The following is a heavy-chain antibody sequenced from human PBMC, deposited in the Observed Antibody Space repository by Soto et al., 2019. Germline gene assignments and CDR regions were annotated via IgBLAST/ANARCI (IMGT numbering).Heavy chain of an antibody. D-gene: IGHD6-19*01. CDR1: GGSISNYY. Sequence: QVQLQESGPGLVKPSETLSLTCTVSGGSISNYYWSWIRQPPGKGLEWIGYIYYSGNTNYNPSLKXRXTXLVDTSKNQFSLNLKSVTAADTAVYYCGRGGWSLDYWGQGILVTVSS. J-gene: IGHJ4*02. V-gene: IGHV4-59*01. CDR2: IYYSGNT. CDR3: GRGGWSLDY.